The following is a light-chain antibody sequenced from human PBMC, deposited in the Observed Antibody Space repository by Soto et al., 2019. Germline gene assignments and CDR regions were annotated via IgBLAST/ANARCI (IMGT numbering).Light chain of an antibody. CDR1: ESVSRY. CDR3: QQRSNWPST. CDR2: DAS. J-gene: IGKJ4*01. V-gene: IGKV3-11*01. Sequence: EIVLTQSPATLSLYPGNRATLSCRASESVSRYLAWYQQKPGQAPRLLIYDASNRATGIPARFSGSGSGTDFTLTITSLEPEDFVVYYCQQRSNWPSTFGGGTKVEIK.